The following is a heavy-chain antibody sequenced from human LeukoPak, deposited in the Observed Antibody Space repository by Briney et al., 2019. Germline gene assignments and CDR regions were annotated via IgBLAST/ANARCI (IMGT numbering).Heavy chain of an antibody. J-gene: IGHJ4*02. D-gene: IGHD3-10*01. Sequence: GGSLRLSCAASGFTFSSNWMHWVRQGPGKGLVRVSRINSDGSSTSYADSVKGRFTISRDNAKNTLYLQMNSLRAEDTAVYYCATYYYGSGSSTKVDYWGQGTLVTVSS. CDR3: ATYYYGSGSSTKVDY. CDR1: GFTFSSNW. V-gene: IGHV3-74*01. CDR2: INSDGSST.